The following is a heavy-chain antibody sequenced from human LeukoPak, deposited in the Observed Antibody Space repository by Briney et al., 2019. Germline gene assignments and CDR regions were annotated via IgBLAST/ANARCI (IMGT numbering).Heavy chain of an antibody. V-gene: IGHV4-59*08. CDR2: TSYSGRA. D-gene: IGHD5-24*01. CDR1: GGTISSYY. Sequence: SETLSHTCTVTGGTISSYYWSWIRQPPGRGLQWIGSTSYSGRANYNPSLKDRVTVSLDTSKNQFYLKVASVTAADTAVYYCARRRVEMAPITEGNWFDSWGQGTPVTVSS. CDR3: ARRRVEMAPITEGNWFDS. J-gene: IGHJ5*01.